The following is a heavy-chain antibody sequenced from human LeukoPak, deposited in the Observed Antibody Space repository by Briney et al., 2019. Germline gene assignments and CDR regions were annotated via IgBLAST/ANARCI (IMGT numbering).Heavy chain of an antibody. D-gene: IGHD3-10*01. CDR2: IYYSGST. CDR3: ARANVLLWFGELRAHYGMDV. V-gene: IGHV4-61*08. J-gene: IGHJ6*02. CDR1: GGSISSGGYY. Sequence: PSETLSLTCTVSGGSISSGGYYWSWIRQPPGKGLEWIGCIYYSGSTNYNPSLKSRVTISVDTSKNQFSLKLSSVTAADTAVYYCARANVLLWFGELRAHYGMDVWGQGTTVTVSS.